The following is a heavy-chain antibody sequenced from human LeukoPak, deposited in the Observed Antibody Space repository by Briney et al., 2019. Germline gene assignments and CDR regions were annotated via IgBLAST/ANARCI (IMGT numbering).Heavy chain of an antibody. CDR2: IAYDGGNK. D-gene: IGHD6-13*01. J-gene: IGHJ4*02. V-gene: IGHV3-30*18. Sequence: EGSLRLSCVASGFTFRSYGMHWVRQAPGKGLEWVAVIAYDGGNKYYADSVKGRFTISRDNSKNTLYLQMNSLRAEDTAVYYCAESAFGHSSNWYYFDYWGQGTLVTVSS. CDR3: AESAFGHSSNWYYFDY. CDR1: GFTFRSYG.